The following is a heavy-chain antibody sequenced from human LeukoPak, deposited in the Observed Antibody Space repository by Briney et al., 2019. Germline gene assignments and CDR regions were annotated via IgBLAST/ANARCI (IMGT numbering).Heavy chain of an antibody. CDR2: IYSGGST. CDR3: ARFLGSYYYYYMDV. J-gene: IGHJ6*03. D-gene: IGHD1-26*01. CDR1: GFTFSSYA. Sequence: GGSLRLSCAASGFTFSSYAMSWVRQAPGRGLEWVSVIYSGGSTYYADSVKGRFTISRDNSKNTLYLQMNSLRAEDTAVYYCARFLGSYYYYYMDVWGKGTTVTVSS. V-gene: IGHV3-53*01.